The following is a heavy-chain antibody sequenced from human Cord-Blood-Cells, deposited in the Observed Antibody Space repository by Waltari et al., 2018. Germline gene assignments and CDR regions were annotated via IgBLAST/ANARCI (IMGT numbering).Heavy chain of an antibody. Sequence: QVQLVQSGAEVKKPVSSVKVSCTGSGGTFSSYAFSWVRQAPGQGLEWMGRIIPILGIANYAQKFQGRVTITADKSTSTAYMELSSLRSEDTAVYYCARGKTVFDYWGQGTLVTVSS. CDR1: GGTFSSYA. CDR2: IIPILGIA. J-gene: IGHJ4*02. V-gene: IGHV1-69*09. CDR3: ARGKTVFDY.